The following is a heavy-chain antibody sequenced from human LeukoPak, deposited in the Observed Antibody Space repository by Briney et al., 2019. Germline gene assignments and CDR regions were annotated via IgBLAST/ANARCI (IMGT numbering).Heavy chain of an antibody. CDR1: GGSTSSGSYY. Sequence: SETLSLTCTVSGGSTSSGSYYWSWIRQPAGTGLEWIGRINTSGSTDYNPSLKSRLTVSVDTSKNQFSLKLSSVTAADTAVYFCARAGLHLYFDDGSGYRPPYYFDYWGQGILVTVSS. CDR2: INTSGST. CDR3: ARAGLHLYFDDGSGYRPPYYFDY. J-gene: IGHJ4*02. D-gene: IGHD3-22*01. V-gene: IGHV4-61*02.